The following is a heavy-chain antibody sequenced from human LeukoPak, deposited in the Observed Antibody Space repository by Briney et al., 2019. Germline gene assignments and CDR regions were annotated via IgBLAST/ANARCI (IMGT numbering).Heavy chain of an antibody. CDR1: GGTFSSYA. D-gene: IGHD2-15*01. CDR3: AREDVVVVAAPGANWFDP. Sequence: SVKVSCKASGGTFSSYAISWVRQAPGQGLEWMGGIIPIFGTANYAQKFQGRVTITADESTSTAYMELSSLRSEDTAVYYCAREDVVVVAAPGANWFDPWGQGTLVTVSS. V-gene: IGHV1-69*13. J-gene: IGHJ5*02. CDR2: IIPIFGTA.